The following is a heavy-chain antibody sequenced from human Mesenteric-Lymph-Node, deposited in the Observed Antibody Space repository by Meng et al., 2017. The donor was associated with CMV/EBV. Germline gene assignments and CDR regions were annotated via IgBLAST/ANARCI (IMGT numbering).Heavy chain of an antibody. CDR2: IYSGGGI. CDR3: ARDRPVTRSLYYYYGMDV. J-gene: IGHJ6*02. V-gene: IGHV3-53*01. D-gene: IGHD4-17*01. CDR1: GFIVSSSY. Sequence: GESLKISCAASGFIVSSSYMSWVRQAPGKGLEWVSVIYSGGGIYYADSVKGRFTISRDNAKNTLYLQMHSLRAEDTAVYYCARDRPVTRSLYYYYGMDVWGQGTTVTVSS.